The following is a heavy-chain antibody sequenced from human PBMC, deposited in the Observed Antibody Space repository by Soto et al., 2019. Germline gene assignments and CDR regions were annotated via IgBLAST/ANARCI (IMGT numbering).Heavy chain of an antibody. J-gene: IGHJ5*02. V-gene: IGHV1-8*01. CDR3: ARARMIVVVPAALATRYNWFDP. Sequence: ASVKVSFKASGYTFTSYDINWVRQATGQGLEWMGWMNPNSGNTGYAKKFQGRVTMTRNTSISTAYMELRSLGSEDTAVYYCARARMIVVVPAALATRYNWFDPWGQGTLVTVSS. CDR2: MNPNSGNT. CDR1: GYTFTSYD. D-gene: IGHD2-2*01.